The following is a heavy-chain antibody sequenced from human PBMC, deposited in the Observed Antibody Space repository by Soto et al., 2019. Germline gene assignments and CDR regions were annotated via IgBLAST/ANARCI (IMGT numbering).Heavy chain of an antibody. V-gene: IGHV4-39*01. CDR2: IYYSGST. CDR3: ARRRVQYGLWFVQDY. CDR1: GGSISSSSYY. J-gene: IGHJ4*02. D-gene: IGHD3-10*01. Sequence: SETLSLTCTVSGGSISSSSYYWGWIRQPPGKGLEWIGSIYYSGSTYYNPSLKSRVTISVDTSKNQFSLKLSSVTAADTAVYYCARRRVQYGLWFVQDYWGQGTLVTVSS.